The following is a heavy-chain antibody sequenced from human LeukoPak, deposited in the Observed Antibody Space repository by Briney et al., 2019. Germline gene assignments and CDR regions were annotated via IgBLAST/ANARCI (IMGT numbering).Heavy chain of an antibody. CDR3: ARHPPYYYGSGSSYYFDY. D-gene: IGHD3-10*01. Sequence: GGSLQISCQGSGSSFTSYWIGWARQPPGKGLEWMGIIYPGDSDTTYSPSCQGQVTISADKSIRTAYLQWSSLKASDTAMYYCARHPPYYYGSGSSYYFDYWGQGTLVTVSS. CDR2: IYPGDSDT. J-gene: IGHJ4*02. V-gene: IGHV5-51*01. CDR1: GSSFTSYW.